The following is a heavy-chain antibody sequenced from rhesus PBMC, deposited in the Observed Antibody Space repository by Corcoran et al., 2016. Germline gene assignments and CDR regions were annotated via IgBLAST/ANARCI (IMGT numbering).Heavy chain of an antibody. CDR1: GGSISGYW. J-gene: IGHJ2*01. D-gene: IGHD2-15*01. V-gene: IGHV4-160*01. CDR2: IASSGST. Sequence: QLQLQESGPGLVKPSETLSLTCAVSGGSISGYWWSWLRQPPGTGLGWVGRIASSGSTDYNPSLKSRVTISRDTSKNQFSLKLSSVTAADTAVYYCARASKYCSSTYCSLLGYFDLWGPGTPITISS. CDR3: ARASKYCSSTYCSLLGYFDL.